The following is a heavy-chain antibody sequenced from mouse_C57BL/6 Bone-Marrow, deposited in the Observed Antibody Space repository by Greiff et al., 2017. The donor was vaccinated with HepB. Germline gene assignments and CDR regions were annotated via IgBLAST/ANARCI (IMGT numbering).Heavy chain of an antibody. Sequence: QVHVKQSGPELVKPGASVKISCKASGYAFSSSWMNWVKQRPGKGLEWIGRIYPGDGDTNYNGKFKGKATLTADKSSSTAYMQLSSLTSEDSAVYFCARDYGSWYFDVWGTGTTVTVSS. J-gene: IGHJ1*03. CDR1: GYAFSSSW. CDR3: ARDYGSWYFDV. D-gene: IGHD1-1*01. V-gene: IGHV1-82*01. CDR2: IYPGDGDT.